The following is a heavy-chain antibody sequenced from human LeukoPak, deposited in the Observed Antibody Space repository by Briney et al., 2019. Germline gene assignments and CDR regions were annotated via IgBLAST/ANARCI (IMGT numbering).Heavy chain of an antibody. CDR2: ISSRGSVM. V-gene: IGHV3-11*01. J-gene: IGHJ4*02. D-gene: IGHD1-26*01. CDR3: SGRGAGPYYFEY. CDR1: GITFSDYH. Sequence: GGSLRLSCAASGITFSDYHMNWIRQAPGKGLEWVSYISSRGSVMYYAGSVQGRFTISRDTAKNSWYLQMNSLRVEDTAVYYCSGRGAGPYYFEYWGQGTLVTVSS.